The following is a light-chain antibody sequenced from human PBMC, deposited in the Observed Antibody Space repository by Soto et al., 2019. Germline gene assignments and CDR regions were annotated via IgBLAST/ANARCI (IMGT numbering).Light chain of an antibody. J-gene: IGKJ4*01. V-gene: IGKV3-11*01. CDR3: QQRSDSLT. Sequence: DIVLTHSRSSMSFSPVEMATLAFRASQSVGTYLAWYQQKPGQAPRLVIYNTSKRATGIPARFSGSGSGTDFTLTISSLEPEDFAVYYCQQRSDSLTFGGGTKVDIK. CDR1: QSVGTY. CDR2: NTS.